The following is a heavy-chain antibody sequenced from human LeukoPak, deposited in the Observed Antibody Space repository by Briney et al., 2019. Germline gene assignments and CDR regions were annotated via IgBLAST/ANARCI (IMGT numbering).Heavy chain of an antibody. CDR3: ARGDIVLLWFGESHFDY. Sequence: GGSLRLSCAASGFTFSSYAMSWVRQAPGKGLEWVANIKQDGSEKYYVDSVKGRFTISRDNAKNSLYLQMNSLRAEDTAVYYCARGDIVLLWFGESHFDYWGQGTLVTVSS. V-gene: IGHV3-7*04. CDR2: IKQDGSEK. D-gene: IGHD3-10*01. CDR1: GFTFSSYA. J-gene: IGHJ4*02.